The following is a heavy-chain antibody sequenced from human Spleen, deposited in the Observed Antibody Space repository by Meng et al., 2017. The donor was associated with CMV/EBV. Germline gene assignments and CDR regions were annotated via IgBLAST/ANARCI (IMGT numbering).Heavy chain of an antibody. J-gene: IGHJ5*02. Sequence: VTFSDYYMSWSRQAPGKGLEWVSYISSSGSTIYYAYSVKGRFTISRDNAKNSLYLQMNSLRAEDTAVYYCARGPHIVVVPAAGWFDPWGQGTLVTVSS. V-gene: IGHV3-11*04. CDR2: ISSSGSTI. CDR3: ARGPHIVVVPAAGWFDP. D-gene: IGHD2-2*01. CDR1: VTFSDYY.